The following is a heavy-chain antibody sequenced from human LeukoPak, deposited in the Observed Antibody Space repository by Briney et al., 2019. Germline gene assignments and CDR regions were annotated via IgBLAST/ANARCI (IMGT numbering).Heavy chain of an antibody. CDR1: GFTFSGSG. CDR3: AKDRTSDYYPYYFDY. V-gene: IGHV3-23*01. J-gene: IGHJ4*02. Sequence: GGSLRLSCAASGFTFSGSGMSWVRQAPGKGLEWVSAISGSGGSTYYTDSVKGRFTISRDNSKNTLYLQMNSLRAEDTAVYYCAKDRTSDYYPYYFDYWGQGTLVTVSS. D-gene: IGHD3-22*01. CDR2: ISGSGGST.